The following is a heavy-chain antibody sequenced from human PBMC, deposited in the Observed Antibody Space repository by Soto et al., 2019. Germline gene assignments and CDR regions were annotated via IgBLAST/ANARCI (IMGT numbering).Heavy chain of an antibody. D-gene: IGHD2-2*01. V-gene: IGHV1-18*01. CDR3: AREGFSSNSCYVLGVNWFDP. CDR1: GYPFTSYG. Sequence: XSGKVSCTASGYPFTSYGITWVRQAPGQGLEWMGWISAYNGNTNYAQKLQGRVTMTTDTSTSTAYMELRSLRSDDTAVYYCAREGFSSNSCYVLGVNWFDPWGQGTLVTVSS. CDR2: ISAYNGNT. J-gene: IGHJ5*02.